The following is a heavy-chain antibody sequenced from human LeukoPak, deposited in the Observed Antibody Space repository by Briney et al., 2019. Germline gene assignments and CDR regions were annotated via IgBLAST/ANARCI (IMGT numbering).Heavy chain of an antibody. V-gene: IGHV1-69*06. J-gene: IGHJ6*02. CDR2: IIAIFGTA. D-gene: IGHD1-7*01. CDR3: ARSAGTTYYYYGMDD. Sequence: ASVKVSCTPSGGTFSSYAISWVGQPPGRGRKWMGGIIAIFGTANYAQKCQCRVTSTAYKSTITAYMERLSLRSEDTDVYYCARSAGTTYYYYGMDDWGQGTTVTVSS. CDR1: GGTFSSYA.